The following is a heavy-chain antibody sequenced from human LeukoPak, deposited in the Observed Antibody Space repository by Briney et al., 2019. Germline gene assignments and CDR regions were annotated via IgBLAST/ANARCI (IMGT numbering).Heavy chain of an antibody. CDR2: ISDSGST. CDR3: ARRCRSSWGCGMDV. D-gene: IGHD6-13*01. Sequence: KPSETLDPTVAVSLGTISSVLWKYNRQPPGKGLEWIGYISDSGSTNYNPSLKSRVTISVDTSKNQFSLKLSSVTAADTAVYYCARRCRSSWGCGMDVWGQGTTVTVSS. V-gene: IGHV4-59*08. J-gene: IGHJ6*02. CDR1: LGTISSVL.